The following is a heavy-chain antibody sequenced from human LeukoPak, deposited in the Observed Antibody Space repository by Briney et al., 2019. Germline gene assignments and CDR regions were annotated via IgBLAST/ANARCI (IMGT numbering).Heavy chain of an antibody. D-gene: IGHD6-19*01. CDR1: GYSISSGYY. CDR3: ARLGSVGY. Sequence: PSETLSLTCAVSGYSISSGYYWGWIRQPPGKGLEWIGSIYHSGSTYYNPSLKSRVTISVDTSKSQFSLKLSSVTAADTAVYYCARLGSVGYWGQGTLVTVSS. V-gene: IGHV4-38-2*01. CDR2: IYHSGST. J-gene: IGHJ4*02.